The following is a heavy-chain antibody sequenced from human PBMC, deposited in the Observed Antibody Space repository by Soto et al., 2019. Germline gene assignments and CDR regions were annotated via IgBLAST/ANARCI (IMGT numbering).Heavy chain of an antibody. J-gene: IGHJ6*02. V-gene: IGHV1-3*01. CDR1: GYTFTSYA. CDR2: INAGNGNT. Sequence: QVQLVQSGAEVKKPGASVKVSCQASGYTFTSYAMHWVRQAPGQRLEWMGWINAGNGNTKYSQKFQGRVTITSDKSASTAYMELSSLRSEYTAVYYCARAVCWEPLNYYGMDVWGQGTTVTVSS. D-gene: IGHD1-26*01. CDR3: ARAVCWEPLNYYGMDV.